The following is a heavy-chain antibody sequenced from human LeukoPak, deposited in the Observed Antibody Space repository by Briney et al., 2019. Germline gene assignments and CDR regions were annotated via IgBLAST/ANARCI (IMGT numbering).Heavy chain of an antibody. CDR2: ISGSGDST. CDR3: AKDGGYSYGHRLDP. V-gene: IGHV3-23*01. D-gene: IGHD5-18*01. CDR1: GFTFNSYA. J-gene: IGHJ5*02. Sequence: GGSLRLSCVASGFTFNSYAMNWVRQAPGKGLEWVSAISGSGDSTYYADSVKGRFTISRDNSKNTLYLQMNSLRAEDTAVYYCAKDGGYSYGHRLDPWGQGTLVTVSS.